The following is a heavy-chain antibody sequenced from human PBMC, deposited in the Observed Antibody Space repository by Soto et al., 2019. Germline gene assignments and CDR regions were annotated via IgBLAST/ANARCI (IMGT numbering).Heavy chain of an antibody. Sequence: GQLLQSGGGLVQPGESLRLSCAASGFTFSSSGMSWVRQAPGEGLEWVSSISIRGDYRYYADSVKGRFTISRDNSKNTLYLQMSSLTAEDTALYYCANHGGFDFWGQGTMVAVSS. CDR2: ISIRGDYR. D-gene: IGHD4-17*01. CDR1: GFTFSSSG. CDR3: ANHGGFDF. J-gene: IGHJ3*01. V-gene: IGHV3-23*01.